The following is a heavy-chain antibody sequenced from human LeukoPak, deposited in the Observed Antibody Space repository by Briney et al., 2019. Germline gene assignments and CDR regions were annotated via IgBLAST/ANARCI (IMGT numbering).Heavy chain of an antibody. Sequence: GGSLRLSCGVSGFTFSNYGMLWVRQAPGKGLEWVAFIRYDGNNKLYADSVKGRFTVSRDNSKNTVYLHINSLRTEDTALYYCAKDNPLDYWGQGTLVIVSS. V-gene: IGHV3-30*02. D-gene: IGHD1-14*01. CDR1: GFTFSNYG. J-gene: IGHJ4*02. CDR3: AKDNPLDY. CDR2: IRYDGNNK.